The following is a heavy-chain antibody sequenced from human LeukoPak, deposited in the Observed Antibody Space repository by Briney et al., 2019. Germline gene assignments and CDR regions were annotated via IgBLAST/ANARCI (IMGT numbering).Heavy chain of an antibody. Sequence: PSETLSLTCTVSGYSISSGYYWGWIRQPPGKGLEWIGSIYHSGSTYYNPSLKSRVTISVDTSKNQFFLKLTSVTAADTALYYCASPSGSYMTDAFDIWGQGTMVTVSS. CDR3: ASPSGSYMTDAFDI. CDR1: GYSISSGYY. J-gene: IGHJ3*02. V-gene: IGHV4-38-2*02. CDR2: IYHSGST. D-gene: IGHD1-26*01.